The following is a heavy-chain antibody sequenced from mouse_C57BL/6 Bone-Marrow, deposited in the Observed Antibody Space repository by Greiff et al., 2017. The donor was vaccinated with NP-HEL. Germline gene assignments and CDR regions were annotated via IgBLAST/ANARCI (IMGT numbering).Heavy chain of an antibody. V-gene: IGHV1-5*01. CDR2: IYPGNSDT. D-gene: IGHD1-1*01. J-gene: IGHJ4*01. Sequence: EVQRVESGTVLARPGASVKMSCKTSGYTFTSYWMHWVKQRPGQGLEWIGAIYPGNSDTSYNQKFKGKAKLTAVTSASTAYMELSSLTNEDSAVYYCTRESGSSPYAMDYWGQGTSVTVSS. CDR1: GYTFTSYW. CDR3: TRESGSSPYAMDY.